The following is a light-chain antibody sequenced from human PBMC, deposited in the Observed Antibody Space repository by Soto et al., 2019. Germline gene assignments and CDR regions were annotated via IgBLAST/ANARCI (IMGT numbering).Light chain of an antibody. CDR2: DVS. CDR1: QTISSW. CDR3: QQYNTFWT. J-gene: IGKJ1*01. V-gene: IGKV1-5*01. Sequence: DIQITQSPSTLSASVGDRVTITCRASQTISSWLAWYQQKPGKAPKLLIYDVSTLGSGVPSRFSGSGSGTDFTLTISSLQADDFATYYCQQYNTFWTFGQGTKVDIK.